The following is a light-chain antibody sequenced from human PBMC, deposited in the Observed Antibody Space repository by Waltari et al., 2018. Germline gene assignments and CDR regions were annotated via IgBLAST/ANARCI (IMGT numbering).Light chain of an antibody. V-gene: IGLV1-44*01. CDR3: AAWDDSLNGWV. J-gene: IGLJ3*02. CDR2: SNN. CDR1: SSNIGDNT. Sequence: QSVLTQPPSASGTPGPRVTISCSGSSSNIGDNTVNWYQQRPGTAPKLLIYSNNRRPSGVPDRFSGSKSGTSASLAISGLQSEDEADYYCAAWDDSLNGWVFGGGTKLTVL.